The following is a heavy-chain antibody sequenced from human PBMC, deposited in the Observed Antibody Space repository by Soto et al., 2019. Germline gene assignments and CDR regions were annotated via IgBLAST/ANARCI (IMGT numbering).Heavy chain of an antibody. CDR3: ARGPRDYDSSGDRYDFEN. J-gene: IGHJ4*02. D-gene: IGHD3-22*01. CDR1: GESVSSNRAA. CDR2: TYYRSKWYN. Sequence: STTLSLTCAISGESVSSNRAAWNLIRQSPSRALEWLGRTYYRSKWYNDYAVSVKSRITINPDTSENQFSLQLNSVTPEDTAVYYCARGPRDYDSSGDRYDFENWGEGASVPV. V-gene: IGHV6-1*01.